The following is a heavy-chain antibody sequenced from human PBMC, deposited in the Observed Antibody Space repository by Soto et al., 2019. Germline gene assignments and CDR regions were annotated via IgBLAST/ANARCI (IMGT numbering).Heavy chain of an antibody. CDR1: GFIFSSYW. CDR3: ARDYPSDSFDS. J-gene: IGHJ4*02. V-gene: IGHV3-74*01. D-gene: IGHD2-21*01. Sequence: GGSLRLSCAASGFIFSSYWMHWVRQAPGKGLVWVSRINGDGSNTSYADSVKGRFTISRDNAKNTLYLQMNSQRAEDTAVYYCARDYPSDSFDSWGQGTLVTVSS. CDR2: INGDGSNT.